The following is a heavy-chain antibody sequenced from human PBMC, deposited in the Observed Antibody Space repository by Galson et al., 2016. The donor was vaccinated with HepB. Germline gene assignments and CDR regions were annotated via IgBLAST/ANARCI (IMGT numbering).Heavy chain of an antibody. D-gene: IGHD2-15*01. Sequence: SLRLPCAASGFVFSNYGMHWVRQAPGKGLEWVAGLSYNGLNTHYPDSLMGRFTVSRDNSKSIMYLQMDSLRPDDTAVYYCTKQVAEGGLGDTWGQGTVVTVSS. CDR2: LSYNGLNT. CDR1: GFVFSNYG. CDR3: TKQVAEGGLGDT. V-gene: IGHV3-30*18. J-gene: IGHJ5*02.